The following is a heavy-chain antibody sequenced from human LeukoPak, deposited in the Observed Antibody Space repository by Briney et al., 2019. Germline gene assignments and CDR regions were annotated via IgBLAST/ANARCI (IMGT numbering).Heavy chain of an antibody. V-gene: IGHV4-31*03. CDR2: IYYSGST. CDR3: ARDCYGSGSYSVWFDP. J-gene: IGHJ5*02. CDR1: GGSISSGGYY. D-gene: IGHD3-10*01. Sequence: SQTLSLTCTVSGGSISSGGYYWSWIRQHPGKGLEWIGYIYYSGSTYYNPSLKSRVTISVDTSKNQFSLKLSSVTAADTAVYYCARDCYGSGSYSVWFDPWGQGTLVTVSS.